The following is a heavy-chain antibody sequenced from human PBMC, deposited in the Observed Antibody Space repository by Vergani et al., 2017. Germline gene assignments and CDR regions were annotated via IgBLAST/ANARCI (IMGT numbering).Heavy chain of an antibody. CDR2: VYYNGST. V-gene: IGHV4-39*01. D-gene: IGHD2-2*01. CDR1: GDSINNGNYS. CDR3: VCRATSAARCFDC. Sequence: QLQLQESGPGLVKPSETLSLTCIVSGDSINNGNYSWGWIRQPPGKGLEWIGSVYYNGSTYYNPSLKSRVTTSVDASKNQFSLKLTSVTAADTAVYRCVCRATSAARCFDCGGKGTRVIVSS. J-gene: IGHJ4*02.